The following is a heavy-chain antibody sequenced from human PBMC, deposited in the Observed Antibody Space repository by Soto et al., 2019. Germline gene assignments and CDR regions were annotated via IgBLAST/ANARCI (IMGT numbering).Heavy chain of an antibody. CDR3: ARDGDYELSY. J-gene: IGHJ4*02. V-gene: IGHV3-21*01. CDR2: ISSSSSYI. CDR1: GFTFSTYN. Sequence: GGSLRLSCAASGFTFSTYNMNWVRQAPGKGLEWVSSISSSSSYIYYADSVKGRFTISRDNAKNSLYLQMNSLRAEDTAVYYCARDGDYELSYWGQGTLVTVSS. D-gene: IGHD4-17*01.